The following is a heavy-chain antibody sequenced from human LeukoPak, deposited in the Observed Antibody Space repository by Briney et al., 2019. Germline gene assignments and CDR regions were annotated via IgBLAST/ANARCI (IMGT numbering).Heavy chain of an antibody. Sequence: GGSLRLSCAASGFTFSSYSMNWVRQAPGKGLEWVSSISSSSSYIYYADSVKGRFTISRDDAKNSLYLQMNSLIAEDTAVYYCARERASSSWTLFGYWGQGTLVTVSP. CDR3: ARERASSSWTLFGY. CDR2: ISSSSSYI. D-gene: IGHD6-13*01. J-gene: IGHJ4*02. V-gene: IGHV3-21*01. CDR1: GFTFSSYS.